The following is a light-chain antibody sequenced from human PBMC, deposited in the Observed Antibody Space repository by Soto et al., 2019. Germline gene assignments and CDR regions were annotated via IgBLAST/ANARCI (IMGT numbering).Light chain of an antibody. J-gene: IGKJ5*01. CDR1: QPVSSNF. Sequence: ELALTQSPGTLSLCPGESAALSCRASQPVSSNFLAWYQQKPGQAPRLLIYGVSSRASGIPDRFFGSGSGTDFTLTINRLEPEDFAVYYCQQYANSPLTFGQGTRLEIK. CDR3: QQYANSPLT. V-gene: IGKV3-20*01. CDR2: GVS.